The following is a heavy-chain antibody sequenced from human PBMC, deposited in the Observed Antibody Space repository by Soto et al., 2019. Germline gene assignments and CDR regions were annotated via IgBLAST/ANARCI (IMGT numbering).Heavy chain of an antibody. V-gene: IGHV4-59*01. J-gene: IGHJ6*01. CDR1: GGSISSYY. CDR2: IYYSGST. D-gene: IGHD2-15*01. Sequence: AETLCLTCTVSGGSISSYYWSWIRQPPGKGLDLIGYIYYSGSTNYNPSLKSRVTISVDTSKNQFSLNLSSVTAAETAVYYCARATDIVVVVAARRSPHYYGMDVWGQGTTVTVSS. CDR3: ARATDIVVVVAARRSPHYYGMDV.